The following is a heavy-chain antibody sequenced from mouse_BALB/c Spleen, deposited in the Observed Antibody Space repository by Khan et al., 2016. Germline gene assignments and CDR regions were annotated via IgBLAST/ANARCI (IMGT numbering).Heavy chain of an antibody. CDR3: DCYYSYDEGYYYAMDY. CDR1: GFTFSSYA. Sequence: EVELVESGGGLVKPGGSLKLSCAASGFTFSSYAMSWVRQTPETRLEWVASITSGGSTYYPDSVKGRFTISRDNDRNILYLRMSSLRSEDTAMDYCDCYYSYDEGYYYAMDYWGQGTSVTVSS. D-gene: IGHD2-12*01. V-gene: IGHV5-6-5*01. J-gene: IGHJ4*01. CDR2: ITSGGST.